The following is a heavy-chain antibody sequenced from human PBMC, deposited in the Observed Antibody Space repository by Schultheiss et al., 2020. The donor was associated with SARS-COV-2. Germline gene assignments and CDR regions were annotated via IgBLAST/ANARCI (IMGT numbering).Heavy chain of an antibody. CDR3: ARVGRDCSHGVCYNAEYFQY. Sequence: LRLSCAASGFSFKIYSLHWVRQAPGKGLEWVAVMSYDGTIKYYANSVKGRFAISRDNAKNTLYLQMNSLRAEDTAVYYCARVGRDCSHGVCYNAEYFQYWGQGTLVTVSS. D-gene: IGHD2-8*01. V-gene: IGHV3-30*09. CDR1: GFSFKIYS. CDR2: MSYDGTIK. J-gene: IGHJ1*01.